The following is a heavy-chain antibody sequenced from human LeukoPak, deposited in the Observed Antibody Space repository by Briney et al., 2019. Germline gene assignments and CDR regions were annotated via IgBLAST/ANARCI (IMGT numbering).Heavy chain of an antibody. V-gene: IGHV1-69*04. CDR1: VCTVTSYG. J-gene: IGHJ4*02. Sequence: GTSVNVSCKASVCTVTSYGISWVRQAPGQPLEWVGRIIPMLGIANYAQKFQGRVTITADKSTSTAYMELSSLRSEDTAVYYCARAVGDRDGYNYFDYWGQGTLVTVSS. CDR3: ARAVGDRDGYNYFDY. D-gene: IGHD5-24*01. CDR2: IIPMLGIA.